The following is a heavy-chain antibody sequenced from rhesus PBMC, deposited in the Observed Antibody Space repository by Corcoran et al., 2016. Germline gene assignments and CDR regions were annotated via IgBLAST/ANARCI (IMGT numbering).Heavy chain of an antibody. V-gene: IGHV4-122*02. J-gene: IGHJ4*01. D-gene: IGHD6-31*01. CDR3: ARDLYSSGWNNFDY. CDR1: GYSISGYY. CDR2: ITYSGGT. Sequence: QVQLQESGPGLVKPSETLSLTCAVSGYSISGYYWSWIRQAPGKGLEWIGYITYSGGTSYNPSLNSLVTISIDTSKNQFSLKLSSVTTADTAVYYCARDLYSSGWNNFDYWGQGVLVTVSS.